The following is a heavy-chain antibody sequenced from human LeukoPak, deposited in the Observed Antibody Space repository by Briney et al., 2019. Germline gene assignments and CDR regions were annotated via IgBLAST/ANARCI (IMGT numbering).Heavy chain of an antibody. V-gene: IGHV3-20*04. D-gene: IGHD3-3*01. CDR3: AKEIYDFWSGYWDGEYYYYMDV. Sequence: PGGSLRLSCAASGFTFDDYGMSWLRQAPGKGLEWVSGINWNGGSTGYADSVKGRFTISRDNAKNSLYLQMNSLRAEDTAVYYCAKEIYDFWSGYWDGEYYYYMDVWGKGTTVTVSS. J-gene: IGHJ6*03. CDR2: INWNGGST. CDR1: GFTFDDYG.